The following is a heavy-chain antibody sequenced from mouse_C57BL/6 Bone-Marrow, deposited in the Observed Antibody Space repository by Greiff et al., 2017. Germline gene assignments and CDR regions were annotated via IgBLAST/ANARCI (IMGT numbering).Heavy chain of an antibody. CDR3: ARDGYSWYFDV. D-gene: IGHD2-3*01. J-gene: IGHJ1*03. CDR2: IHPNSGST. Sequence: QVQLQQPGAELVKPGASVKLSCKASGYTFPSYWMHWVKQRPGQGLEWIGMIHPNSGSTNYNEKFKSKATLTVDKSSSTAYMQLSSLTSEDSAVYYCARDGYSWYFDVWGTGTTVTVSS. CDR1: GYTFPSYW. V-gene: IGHV1-64*01.